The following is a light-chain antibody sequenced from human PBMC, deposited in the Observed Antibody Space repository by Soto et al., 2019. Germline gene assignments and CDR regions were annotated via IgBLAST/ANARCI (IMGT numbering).Light chain of an antibody. Sequence: QSALTQPASVSGSPGQSITISCTGTSSDVGSYNLVSWYQQHPGKAPKLMIYEVSKRPSGVPDRFSGSKSGNTASLTVSGLQAEDEASYYCSSFAGSNNVLFGGGTQLTVL. J-gene: IGLJ7*01. CDR3: SSFAGSNNVL. V-gene: IGLV2-8*01. CDR2: EVS. CDR1: SSDVGSYNL.